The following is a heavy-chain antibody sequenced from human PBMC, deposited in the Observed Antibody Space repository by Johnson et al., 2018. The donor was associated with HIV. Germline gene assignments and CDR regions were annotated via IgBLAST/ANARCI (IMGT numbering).Heavy chain of an antibody. V-gene: IGHV3-64*01. Sequence: VLFVDSGGGLAQPGESVSHACAASAFTFSSCAMHRVRQAPGKGLAYVSALSSNGGSTYDANSVKGRFTISRDNSKNTLYLQMGSLRAEDMAVYYCASSALGIMGAFDIWGQGTMVTVSS. CDR1: AFTFSSCA. J-gene: IGHJ3*02. CDR3: ASSALGIMGAFDI. CDR2: LSSNGGST. D-gene: IGHD7-27*01.